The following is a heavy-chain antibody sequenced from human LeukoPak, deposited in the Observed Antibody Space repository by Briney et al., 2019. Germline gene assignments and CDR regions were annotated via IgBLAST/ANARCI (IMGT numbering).Heavy chain of an antibody. CDR3: AREYSNGHFDQ. Sequence: SETLSLTCTVSGGSISNYYWIWIRQPPGKGLEWIGYVYYRGSTNYNPSLQSRVTISLDMSKNQFSLKLTSVTAADTAVYYCAREYSNGHFDQWGQGTLVTVSS. CDR2: VYYRGST. D-gene: IGHD5-18*01. J-gene: IGHJ4*02. V-gene: IGHV4-59*01. CDR1: GGSISNYY.